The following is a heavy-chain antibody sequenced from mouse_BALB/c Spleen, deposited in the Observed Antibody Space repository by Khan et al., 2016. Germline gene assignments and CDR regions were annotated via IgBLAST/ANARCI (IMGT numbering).Heavy chain of an antibody. Sequence: EVQLQESGPDLVKPSQSLSLTCTVTGYSISSGYSWHWIRQFPGNKLEWMGCIRYSGSTNYNPSLKSRISITRDTSKNQFCLQLNSVTSEDTATYYCARDDYDEVYYAMDYWGQGTSVTVSS. D-gene: IGHD2-4*01. CDR1: GYSISSGYS. CDR2: IRYSGST. CDR3: ARDDYDEVYYAMDY. V-gene: IGHV3-1*02. J-gene: IGHJ4*01.